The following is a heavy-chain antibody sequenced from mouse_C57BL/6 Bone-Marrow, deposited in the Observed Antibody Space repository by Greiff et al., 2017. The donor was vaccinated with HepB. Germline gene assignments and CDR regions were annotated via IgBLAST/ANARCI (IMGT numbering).Heavy chain of an antibody. CDR3: ARGDYAPCDY. CDR1: GYTFTSYW. J-gene: IGHJ2*01. Sequence: QVQLQQPGAELVKPGASVKLSCKASGYTFTSYWMQWVKQRPGQGLEWIGEIDPSDSYTNYNQKFKGKATLTVDTSSSTAYMQLSSLTSEDSAVYYCARGDYAPCDYWGQGTTLTVSS. CDR2: IDPSDSYT. V-gene: IGHV1-50*01. D-gene: IGHD2-4*01.